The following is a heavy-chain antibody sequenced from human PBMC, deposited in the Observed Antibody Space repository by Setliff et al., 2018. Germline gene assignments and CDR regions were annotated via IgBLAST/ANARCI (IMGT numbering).Heavy chain of an antibody. V-gene: IGHV4-4*07. CDR2: IYIGGSA. CDR3: AREQWLDPPGYYYMDV. D-gene: IGHD6-19*01. J-gene: IGHJ6*03. CDR1: GGSISSYY. Sequence: SETLSLTCTVSGGSISSYYWSWIRQPAGKGLEWIGHIYIGGSANYSPSLKSRVTMSIDTPKNQFSLKLNSVTAADMAVYYCAREQWLDPPGYYYMDVWAKGTTVTVSS.